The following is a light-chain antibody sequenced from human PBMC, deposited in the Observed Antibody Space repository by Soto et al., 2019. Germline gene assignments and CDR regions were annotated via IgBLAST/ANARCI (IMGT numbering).Light chain of an antibody. CDR3: SSYASTSTRV. CDR2: DVT. V-gene: IGLV2-14*03. J-gene: IGLJ2*01. CDR1: NSDVGYYDR. Sequence: QPVLTQPASVSGSPGQSITISCSGTNSDVGYYDRVAWYQQHPGTAPKLIIFDVTYRPSGVSPRFSGSKSGNTASLTISGLQAEDEADYYCSSYASTSTRVFGGGTKVTVL.